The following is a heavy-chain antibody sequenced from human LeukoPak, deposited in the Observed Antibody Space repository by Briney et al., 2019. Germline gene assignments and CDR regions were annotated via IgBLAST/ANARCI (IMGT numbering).Heavy chain of an antibody. V-gene: IGHV3-7*05. CDR3: ARGWELDP. J-gene: IGHJ5*02. CDR2: IKQDGSEK. CDR1: GFPFSRYW. Sequence: GGSLRLSCAASGFPFSRYWLSWVRQAPGKGLEWVVNIKQDGSEKYYVDSVKGRFTISRDNAKNSLYLQMNSLRVEDTAVYYCARGWELDPWGQGTLVTVSS. D-gene: IGHD1-26*01.